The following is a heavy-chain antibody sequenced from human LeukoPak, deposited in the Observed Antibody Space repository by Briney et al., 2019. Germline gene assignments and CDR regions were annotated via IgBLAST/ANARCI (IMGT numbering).Heavy chain of an antibody. J-gene: IGHJ4*02. CDR3: ARGSGLYYSDS. V-gene: IGHV3-20*04. D-gene: IGHD1-26*01. Sequence: GGSLRLSCAASGFNFEDYGMSWVRQGPGKGLEWVSGINGNGGSTGYADSVKGRFAISRDNAKNSLYLQMDSLRPEDTALYYCARGSGLYYSDSWGQGTLVTVSS. CDR1: GFNFEDYG. CDR2: INGNGGST.